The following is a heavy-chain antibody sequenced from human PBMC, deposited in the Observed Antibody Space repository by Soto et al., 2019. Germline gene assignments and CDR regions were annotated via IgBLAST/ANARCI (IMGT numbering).Heavy chain of an antibody. J-gene: IGHJ4*02. CDR3: ARDLLRAQFDY. CDR2: IYYSGST. CDR1: GGSVSSGSYY. Sequence: SETLSLTCTVSGGSVSSGSYYWSWIRQPPGKGLEWIGYIYYSGSTSYNPSLKSRVTISVDTSKNQFSLKLSSVTAADTAVYYCARDLLRAQFDYWGQGTLVTVSS. D-gene: IGHD2-15*01. V-gene: IGHV4-61*01.